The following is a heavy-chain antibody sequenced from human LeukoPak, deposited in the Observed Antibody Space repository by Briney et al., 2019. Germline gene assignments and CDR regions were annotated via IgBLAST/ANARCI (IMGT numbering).Heavy chain of an antibody. J-gene: IGHJ4*02. V-gene: IGHV1-46*01. CDR3: ARTGKTYYDFWSGSNTRGPFDS. CDR1: GDIFSSYD. D-gene: IGHD3-3*01. Sequence: ASEKVSCKASGDIFSSYDMYWVRQAPGQGLEWMGRITPRGGSTSYAQKFQGRVIMTRDTSTSTVYMELSSLRSEDTAVYYCARTGKTYYDFWSGSNTRGPFDSWGQGTLVTVSS. CDR2: ITPRGGST.